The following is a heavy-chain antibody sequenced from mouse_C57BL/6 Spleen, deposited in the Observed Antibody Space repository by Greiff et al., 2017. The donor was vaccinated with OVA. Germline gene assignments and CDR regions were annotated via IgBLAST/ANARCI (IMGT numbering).Heavy chain of an antibody. CDR3: ARRELGPYYFDD. Sequence: VQLQQPGAELVKPGASVKLSCKASGYTFTSYWMQWVKQRPGQGLEWIGEIDPSDSYTNYNQKFKGKATLTVDTSSSTAYMQLSSLTSEDSAVYYCARRELGPYYFDDWGQGTTLTVSS. CDR2: IDPSDSYT. CDR1: GYTFTSYW. V-gene: IGHV1-50*01. J-gene: IGHJ2*01. D-gene: IGHD4-1*01.